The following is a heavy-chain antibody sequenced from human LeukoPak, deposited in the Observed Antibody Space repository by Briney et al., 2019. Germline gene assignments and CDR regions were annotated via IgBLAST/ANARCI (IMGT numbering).Heavy chain of an antibody. J-gene: IGHJ4*02. V-gene: IGHV1-69*01. CDR2: IIPIFGTA. CDR3: ARDSDITGTTDPGSFFDY. CDR1: GGTFSSYA. Sequence: ASVKVSCKASGGTFSSYAISWVRQAPGQGLEWMGGIIPIFGTANYAQKFQGRVTITADESTSTAYMELSSLRPEDTAVYYCARDSDITGTTDPGSFFDYWGQGTLVTVSS. D-gene: IGHD1-7*01.